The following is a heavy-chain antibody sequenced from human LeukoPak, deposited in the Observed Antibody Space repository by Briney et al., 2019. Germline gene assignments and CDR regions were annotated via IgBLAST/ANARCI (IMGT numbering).Heavy chain of an antibody. Sequence: SETLSLTCTVPGGSISSSSYYWGWIRQHLGKGLEWIGRIYYSGSTYYNPSLKSRVTISVDTSKNQFSLKLSSVTAADTAVYYCARQGGYNLFASDPYYFDYWGQGTLVTVSS. D-gene: IGHD5-24*01. V-gene: IGHV4-39*01. J-gene: IGHJ4*02. CDR3: ARQGGYNLFASDPYYFDY. CDR2: IYYSGST. CDR1: GGSISSSSYY.